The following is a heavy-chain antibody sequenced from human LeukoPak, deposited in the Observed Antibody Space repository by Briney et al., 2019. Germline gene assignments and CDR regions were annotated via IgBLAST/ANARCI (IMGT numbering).Heavy chain of an antibody. CDR1: GYTFTSYG. V-gene: IGHV1-18*01. D-gene: IGHD3-10*01. CDR2: ISAYNGNT. Sequence: GASVKVSCKASGYTFTSYGISWVRQAPGQGLEWMGWISAYNGNTNYAQKLQGRVTMTTDTSTSTAYMELRSLRSDDTAVYYCARDDGGEWFGEFLGAFDIWGQGTMVTVSS. CDR3: ARDDGGEWFGEFLGAFDI. J-gene: IGHJ3*02.